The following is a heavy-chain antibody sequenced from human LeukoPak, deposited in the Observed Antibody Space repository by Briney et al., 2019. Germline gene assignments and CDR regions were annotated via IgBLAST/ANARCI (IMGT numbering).Heavy chain of an antibody. CDR1: GFTFSDYW. CDR2: IKEDGSEK. V-gene: IGHV3-7*01. J-gene: IGHJ4*02. D-gene: IGHD3-10*01. CDR3: ARDLAGHYYGSGSSFDY. Sequence: PGGSLRLSCAASGFTFSDYWMTWVRQAPGKGLEWVANIKEDGSEKYYVDSVKGRFTISRDNAKNSLCLQMDSLRAEDTAVYYCARDLAGHYYGSGSSFDYWGQGTLVTVS.